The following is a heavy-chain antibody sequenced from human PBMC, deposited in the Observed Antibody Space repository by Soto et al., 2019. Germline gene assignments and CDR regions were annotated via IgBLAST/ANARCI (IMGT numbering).Heavy chain of an antibody. CDR3: ARGGTYYYDSSGRLNWFDP. Sequence: ASVKVSCKASGYTFTSYGISWVRQAPEQGLEWMGWISAYNGNTNYAQKLQGRVTMTTDTSTSTAYMELRSLRSDDTAVYYCARGGTYYYDSSGRLNWFDPWGQGTLVTVSS. CDR1: GYTFTSYG. V-gene: IGHV1-18*01. J-gene: IGHJ5*02. D-gene: IGHD3-22*01. CDR2: ISAYNGNT.